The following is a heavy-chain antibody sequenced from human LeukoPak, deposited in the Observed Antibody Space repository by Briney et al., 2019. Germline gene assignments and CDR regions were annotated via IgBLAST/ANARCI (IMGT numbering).Heavy chain of an antibody. J-gene: IGHJ5*02. V-gene: IGHV1-46*01. CDR1: GYTFTTYY. D-gene: IGHD6-19*01. CDR3: ARGPRSSGWIEDP. CDR2: INPSGGST. Sequence: VKVSCKASGYTFTTYYMHWVRQPPGQGLEWMGIINPSGGSTSNAQKFQGRVTMTRDTSTSTVYMELSSLRSEDTAVYYCARGPRSSGWIEDPWGQGTLDPVSS.